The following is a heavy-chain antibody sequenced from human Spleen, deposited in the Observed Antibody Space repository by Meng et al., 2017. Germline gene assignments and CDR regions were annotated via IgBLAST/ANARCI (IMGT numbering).Heavy chain of an antibody. CDR3: AKDWAG. Sequence: GESLKISCAASGFTFSSSSMTWVRQAPGKGLEWVSSIRSSNSYVYYVDSAKGRFTISRDNSKNTLYLQMNSLRAEDTAVYYCAKDWAGWGQGTLVTVS. V-gene: IGHV3-21*04. CDR2: IRSSNSYV. D-gene: IGHD6-19*01. CDR1: GFTFSSSS. J-gene: IGHJ4*02.